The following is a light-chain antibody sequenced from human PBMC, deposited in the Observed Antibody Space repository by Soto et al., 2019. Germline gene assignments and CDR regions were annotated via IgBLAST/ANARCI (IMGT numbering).Light chain of an antibody. V-gene: IGLV1-40*01. CDR3: QSYDSSLSYV. Sequence: QSVLTQPPSVSGAPGQSVTISCTWSSSNIGAGYDVHWYQQLPGTAPKLLIYGNSNRPSGVPDRFSGSKSGTSASLAITGLQAEDEADYYCQSYDSSLSYVFGTGTKLTVL. CDR1: SSNIGAGYD. CDR2: GNS. J-gene: IGLJ1*01.